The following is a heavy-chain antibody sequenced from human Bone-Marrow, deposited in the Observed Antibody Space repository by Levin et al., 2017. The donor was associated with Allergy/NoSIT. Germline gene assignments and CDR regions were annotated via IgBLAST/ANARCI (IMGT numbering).Heavy chain of an antibody. CDR1: GFSFSQYA. D-gene: IGHD5-24*01. Sequence: LSLTCAASGFSFSQYAMHWVRQAPGKGLYWVAVISSDGSKTYYGDSVKGRFTISRDNSKNMLYLQMINLTPDDTALYYCARDARMAAAYRWFDPWGQGTPVIVSS. CDR2: ISSDGSKT. V-gene: IGHV3-30-3*01. CDR3: ARDARMAAAYRWFDP. J-gene: IGHJ5*02.